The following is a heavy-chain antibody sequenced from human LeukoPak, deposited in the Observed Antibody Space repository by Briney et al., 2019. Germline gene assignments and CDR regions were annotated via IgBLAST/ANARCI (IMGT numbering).Heavy chain of an antibody. CDR3: AKDQLYSSFSYDAFDI. CDR2: ISGSGGST. V-gene: IGHV3-23*01. CDR1: GFTFSSYA. J-gene: IGHJ3*02. D-gene: IGHD6-6*01. Sequence: PGGSLRLSCAASGFTFSSYAMSWVRQAPGKGLEWVSAISGSGGSTYYADSVKGRFTISRDNSKNTLYLQMNSLRAEDTAVYYCAKDQLYSSFSYDAFDIWGQGTMVTVSS.